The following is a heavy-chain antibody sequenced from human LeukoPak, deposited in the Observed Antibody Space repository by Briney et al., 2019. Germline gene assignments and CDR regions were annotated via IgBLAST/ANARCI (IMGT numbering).Heavy chain of an antibody. J-gene: IGHJ4*02. Sequence: GGSLRLSCAASGFTFSSSAMSWVRQAPGKGLEWVSTISGSDSSTYYADSVKGRFTISRDNSKNTLYLQMNSLRADDTAVYYCAKPGYNRFDYWGQGTLVTVSS. CDR3: AKPGYNRFDY. D-gene: IGHD5-24*01. CDR2: ISGSDSST. CDR1: GFTFSSSA. V-gene: IGHV3-23*01.